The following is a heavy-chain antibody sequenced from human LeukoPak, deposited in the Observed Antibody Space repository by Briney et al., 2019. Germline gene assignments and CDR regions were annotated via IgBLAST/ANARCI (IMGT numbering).Heavy chain of an antibody. Sequence: GASVKVSCKASGYTFTSYGISWVRQAPGQGLEWMGWISACNGNTNYAQKLQGRVTMTTDTSTSTAYMELRSLRSDDTAVYYCASVPAAIYYGMDVWGQGTTVTVSS. CDR3: ASVPAAIYYGMDV. D-gene: IGHD2-2*01. J-gene: IGHJ6*02. V-gene: IGHV1-18*01. CDR2: ISACNGNT. CDR1: GYTFTSYG.